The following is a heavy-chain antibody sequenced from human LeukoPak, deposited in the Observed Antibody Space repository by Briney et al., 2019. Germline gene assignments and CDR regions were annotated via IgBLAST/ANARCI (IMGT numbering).Heavy chain of an antibody. CDR3: ARVGPYCSGGSCYRASLDF. D-gene: IGHD2-15*01. CDR2: INGDGSSV. J-gene: IGHJ4*02. V-gene: IGHV3-74*01. Sequence: GGSVRLSCAASGFTFSSYAMSWVRQAPGKGLVWVSRINGDGSSVSYADSVRGRFTISRDNARNTLFLQMSSLRAEDTALYYCARVGPYCSGGSCYRASLDFWGQGTLVTVSS. CDR1: GFTFSSYA.